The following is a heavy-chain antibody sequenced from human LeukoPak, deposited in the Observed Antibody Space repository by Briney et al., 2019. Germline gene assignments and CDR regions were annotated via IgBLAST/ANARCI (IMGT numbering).Heavy chain of an antibody. Sequence: GGSLRLSCAASGFTLSSYGMHWVRQAPGKGLEWVAVIWYDGSNKYYADSVKGRFTISRDNSKNTLYLQMNSLRAEDTAVYYCAKDPSKGYYDSSGYSHFDYWGQGTLVTVSS. D-gene: IGHD3-22*01. CDR1: GFTLSSYG. J-gene: IGHJ4*02. CDR2: IWYDGSNK. V-gene: IGHV3-33*06. CDR3: AKDPSKGYYDSSGYSHFDY.